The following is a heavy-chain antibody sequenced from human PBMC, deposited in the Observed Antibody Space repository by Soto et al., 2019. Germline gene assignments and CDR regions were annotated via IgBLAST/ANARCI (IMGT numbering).Heavy chain of an antibody. CDR2: IWYDGGNK. V-gene: IGHV3-33*01. D-gene: IGHD6-19*01. CDR1: GFNFSSYV. Sequence: QVQLVESGGGVVQPGRSLRLSCAASGFNFSSYVMHWVRQAPGKGLEWVAVIWYDGGNKYYADSVKGRFTISRDNSKNTLYLQMTSLRAEDTAVYYCARDGQWLPRDGLRSSYYFDYWGQGILVTVSS. CDR3: ARDGQWLPRDGLRSSYYFDY. J-gene: IGHJ4*02.